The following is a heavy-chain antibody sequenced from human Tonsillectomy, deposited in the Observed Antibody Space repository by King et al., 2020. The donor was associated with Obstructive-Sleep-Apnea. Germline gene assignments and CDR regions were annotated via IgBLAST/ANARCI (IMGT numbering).Heavy chain of an antibody. J-gene: IGHJ5*02. D-gene: IGHD3-10*01. V-gene: IGHV4-59*08. CDR1: GGSISSYY. CDR2: ISYSGST. Sequence: QLQESGPGLVKPSETLSLTCTVSGGSISSYYWSWIRQPPGKGLGWIGYISYSGSTNYNPSLKSRVTISLDTSKNHFSLKLSSVTAADTAVYYCARQGYGSGAYNWFDPWGQGTLVTVSS. CDR3: ARQGYGSGAYNWFDP.